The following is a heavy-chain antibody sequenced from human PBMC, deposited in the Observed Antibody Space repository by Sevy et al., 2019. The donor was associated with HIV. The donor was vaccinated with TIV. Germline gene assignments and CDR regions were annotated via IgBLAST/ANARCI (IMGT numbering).Heavy chain of an antibody. CDR1: GFTFSNYA. D-gene: IGHD3-22*01. CDR3: ARGGYYYDNAAYYALDS. Sequence: GGSLRLSCAATGFTFSNYAMHWVRQAPGKGMEWVAIIWSDGAYQYHGDSVKGRFTISRDNSKNTLYLQMNNVRVEETAVYDCARGGYYYDNAAYYALDSWGQGTLVTVSS. V-gene: IGHV3-33*01. CDR2: IWSDGAYQ. J-gene: IGHJ4*02.